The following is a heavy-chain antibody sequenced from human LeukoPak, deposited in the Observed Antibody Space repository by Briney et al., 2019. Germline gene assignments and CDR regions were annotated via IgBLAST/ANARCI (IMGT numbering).Heavy chain of an antibody. V-gene: IGHV3-23*01. Sequence: GGSQRLSCAASEFTFSNYAMSWVRQAPGKGLEWVSAISGSGGSTYYADSVKGRFTISRDNSKNTLYLQMNSLRAEDTAVYYCAKASTSYSSSSPSDYWGQGTLVTVSS. CDR1: EFTFSNYA. CDR3: AKASTSYSSSSPSDY. CDR2: ISGSGGST. D-gene: IGHD6-6*01. J-gene: IGHJ4*02.